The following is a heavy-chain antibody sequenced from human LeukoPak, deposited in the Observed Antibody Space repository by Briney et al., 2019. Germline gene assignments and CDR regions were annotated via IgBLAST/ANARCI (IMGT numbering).Heavy chain of an antibody. J-gene: IGHJ3*02. D-gene: IGHD6-13*01. Sequence: SETLSLTCTVSGGSISSYYWSWIRQPPGKGLEWIGYIYYSGRTNYNPSLKSRVTISVDTSKNQFSLKLSSVTAADTAVYYCARTQLAKANDAFDIWGQGTMVTVSS. V-gene: IGHV4-59*12. CDR2: IYYSGRT. CDR1: GGSISSYY. CDR3: ARTQLAKANDAFDI.